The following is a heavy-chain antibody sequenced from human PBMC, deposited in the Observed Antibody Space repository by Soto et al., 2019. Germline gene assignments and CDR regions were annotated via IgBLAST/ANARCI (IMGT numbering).Heavy chain of an antibody. V-gene: IGHV3-21*01. CDR3: ARDTHCSSTSCYSAYYYGMDV. CDR2: ISSSSSYT. Sequence: GGSLRLSCAASGFTLSSYSMNWVRQAPGKGLEWVSSISSSSSYTYYADSVKGRFTISRDNAKNSLYLQMNSLRAEDTAVYYCARDTHCSSTSCYSAYYYGMDVWGQGTTVTVSS. J-gene: IGHJ6*02. D-gene: IGHD2-2*02. CDR1: GFTLSSYS.